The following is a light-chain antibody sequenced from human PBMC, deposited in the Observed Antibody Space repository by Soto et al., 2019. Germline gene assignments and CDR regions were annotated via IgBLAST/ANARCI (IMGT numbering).Light chain of an antibody. J-gene: IGKJ5*01. V-gene: IGKV3-15*01. CDR1: QSVSSN. Sequence: EIVMTQSPATLSVSPGETATLSCRASQSVSSNLAWYQQKPGQAPRLLIYGASTRATAIPARFSGSGSGIDFTLTISRLEPDDFALYFCQQYGSSPITFGLGTRLEIK. CDR3: QQYGSSPIT. CDR2: GAS.